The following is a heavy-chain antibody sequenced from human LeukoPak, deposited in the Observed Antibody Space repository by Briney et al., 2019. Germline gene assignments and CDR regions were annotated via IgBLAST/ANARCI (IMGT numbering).Heavy chain of an antibody. Sequence: GASVKVSCKASGGTFSSYAISWVRQAPGQGLEWMGRIIPILGIANYAQKFQGRVTITADKSTSTAYMELSSLRSEDTAVYYCARDRGPDYYYDSSGYRWFDPWGQGTLVTVSS. CDR3: ARDRGPDYYYDSSGYRWFDP. D-gene: IGHD3-22*01. CDR1: GGTFSSYA. V-gene: IGHV1-69*04. CDR2: IIPILGIA. J-gene: IGHJ5*02.